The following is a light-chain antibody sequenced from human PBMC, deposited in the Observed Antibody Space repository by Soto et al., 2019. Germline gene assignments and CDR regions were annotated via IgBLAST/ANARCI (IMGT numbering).Light chain of an antibody. CDR1: QSVSSY. J-gene: IGKJ1*01. Sequence: EIVLTQSPATLSLSPGERATLSCRASQSVSSYLAWYQQKPGQAPRLLIYDASNRATGIPPRFSGSGSGADFTLTISSLEPEDCAVDYCQQRSNWLWTFGQVTKVEIK. CDR3: QQRSNWLWT. V-gene: IGKV3-11*01. CDR2: DAS.